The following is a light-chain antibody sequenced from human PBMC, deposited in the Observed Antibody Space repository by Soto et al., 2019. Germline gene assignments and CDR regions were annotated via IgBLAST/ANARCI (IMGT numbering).Light chain of an antibody. V-gene: IGKV3D-15*01. Sequence: EIVMTQSPATLSVSPGERAIFSCRASQSVDSKLAWYQQKLGQAPRLLIYDASTRATGITARFSGSGSGTEFTLTISRLQSEDFAIYYCQQYYVWNTFGGGTKVEIK. J-gene: IGKJ4*01. CDR3: QQYYVWNT. CDR1: QSVDSK. CDR2: DAS.